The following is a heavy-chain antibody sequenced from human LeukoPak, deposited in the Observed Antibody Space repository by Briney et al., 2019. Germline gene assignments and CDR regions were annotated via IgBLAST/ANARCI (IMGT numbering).Heavy chain of an antibody. CDR3: ARMTAGMEWLLPYYYYYYMDV. D-gene: IGHD3-3*01. CDR2: INHSGST. J-gene: IGHJ6*03. CDR1: GGSFSGYY. Sequence: ASETLSLTCAVYGGSFSGYYWSWIRQPPGKGLEWIGEINHSGSTNYNPSLKSRVTISVDTSKNQFSLKLSSVTAADTAVYYCARMTAGMEWLLPYYYYYYMDVWGKGTTVTVSS. V-gene: IGHV4-34*01.